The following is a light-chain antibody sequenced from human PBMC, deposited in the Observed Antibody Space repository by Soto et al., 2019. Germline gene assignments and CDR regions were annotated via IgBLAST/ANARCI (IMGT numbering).Light chain of an antibody. J-gene: IGKJ2*01. Sequence: DIQMTQSPSSLSASVGDRVTITCRASQSISRYLNWYQQKPGKAPKLLIYAASSLQSGVPSRFSGGGSGTDFTLTISSLQPEDFATYYCQQSYGTLPYTFGQGTKLEIK. CDR3: QQSYGTLPYT. CDR1: QSISRY. CDR2: AAS. V-gene: IGKV1-39*01.